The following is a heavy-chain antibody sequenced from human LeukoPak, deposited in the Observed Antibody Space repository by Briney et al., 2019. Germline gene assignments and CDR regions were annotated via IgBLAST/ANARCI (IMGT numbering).Heavy chain of an antibody. Sequence: GGSLRLSCVASGFTFGKYWMSWVRQAPGKGLEWVANIKLDGSEKNYVDSVKGRFTISRDNTKNALYLQMNSLRVEDTAVFYCARDQYDTWSRRGNFDSWGQGTLVIVSS. D-gene: IGHD3-3*01. V-gene: IGHV3-7*03. J-gene: IGHJ4*02. CDR2: IKLDGSEK. CDR3: ARDQYDTWSRRGNFDS. CDR1: GFTFGKYW.